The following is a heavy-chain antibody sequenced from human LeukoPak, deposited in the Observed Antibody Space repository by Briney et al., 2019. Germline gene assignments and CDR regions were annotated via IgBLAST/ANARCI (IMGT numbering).Heavy chain of an antibody. V-gene: IGHV1-2*02. J-gene: IGHJ6*03. D-gene: IGHD4-11*01. CDR3: ARGPTVTTNYYYYMDV. CDR2: INPNSGGT. CDR1: GYTFTGYY. Sequence: ASVKVSCKASGYTFTGYYMHWVRQAPGQGLEWMGWINPNSGGTNYAQKFQGRVTMTRDTSIRTAYMELSRLRSDDTAVYYCARGPTVTTNYYYYMDVWGKGTTVTVSS.